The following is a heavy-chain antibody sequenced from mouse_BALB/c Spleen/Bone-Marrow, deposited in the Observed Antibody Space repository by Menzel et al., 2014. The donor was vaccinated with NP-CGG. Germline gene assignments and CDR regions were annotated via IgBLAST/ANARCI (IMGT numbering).Heavy chain of an antibody. CDR2: INPGSGGT. D-gene: IGHD4-1*01. J-gene: IGHJ4*01. Sequence: VQVVESGAELVRPGTSVKVSCKASGYAFTNYLIEWVKRRPGQGLEWIGVINPGSGGTNYNEKFKAKATLTADKSSSTAYMQLSSLTSDDSAVYFCARCLTGTSAMDYWGQGTPVTVSS. CDR3: ARCLTGTSAMDY. V-gene: IGHV1-54*01. CDR1: GYAFTNYL.